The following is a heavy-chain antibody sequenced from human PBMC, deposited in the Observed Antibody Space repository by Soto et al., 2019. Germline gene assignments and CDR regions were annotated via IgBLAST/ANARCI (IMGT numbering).Heavy chain of an antibody. V-gene: IGHV4-59*01. Sequence: SETLSLTCTVSCGSISSYYWSWIRQPPGRGLELIGYIYYSGSTNYNPSLKSRVTISVDTSKNQFSLKLSSVTAADTAVYYCVRTMKPLAFLDVWGQGTTVTVSS. CDR1: CGSISSYY. J-gene: IGHJ6*02. D-gene: IGHD3-22*01. CDR3: VRTMKPLAFLDV. CDR2: IYYSGST.